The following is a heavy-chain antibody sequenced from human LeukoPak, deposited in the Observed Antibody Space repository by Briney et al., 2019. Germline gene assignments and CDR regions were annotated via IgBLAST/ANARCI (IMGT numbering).Heavy chain of an antibody. D-gene: IGHD6-13*01. CDR3: ARTHLAADGARPIDY. Sequence: ASVKVSCKASGYTFTGFYMHWLRQAPGRGLEWMGWINPESGVTDYAQNFQGRVTLTRDTSISTAYMELKRLTSVDTAVYYCARTHLAADGARPIDYWGQGSLVTVSS. CDR1: GYTFTGFY. V-gene: IGHV1-2*02. J-gene: IGHJ4*02. CDR2: INPESGVT.